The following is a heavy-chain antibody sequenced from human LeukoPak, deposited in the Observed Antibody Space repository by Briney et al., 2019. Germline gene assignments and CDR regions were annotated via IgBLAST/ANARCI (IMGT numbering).Heavy chain of an antibody. D-gene: IGHD3-22*01. CDR2: ISGSGATT. CDR3: ARDSATMIVVIWED. V-gene: IGHV3-23*01. Sequence: GGSLKLSCAASGFTFAYSAMSWVRQAPGKGLEWVSAISGSGATTSYADSVQGRFTVSRDNSKNTLYLQMNNLGPEDTARYYCARDSATMIVVIWEDWGQGTLVAVSS. J-gene: IGHJ4*02. CDR1: GFTFAYSA.